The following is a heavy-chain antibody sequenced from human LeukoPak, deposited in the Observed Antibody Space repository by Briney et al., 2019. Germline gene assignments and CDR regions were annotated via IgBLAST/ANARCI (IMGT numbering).Heavy chain of an antibody. J-gene: IGHJ4*02. Sequence: SETLSLTCAVYGGSFSGYYWSWIRQPPGKGLEWIGEINHSGSTNYNPSLKSRVTISVDTSKNQFSLKLSSVTAADTAVYYCARQEVDGYNSHDWGQGTLVTVSS. CDR1: GGSFSGYY. CDR3: ARQEVDGYNSHD. D-gene: IGHD5-24*01. V-gene: IGHV4-34*01. CDR2: INHSGST.